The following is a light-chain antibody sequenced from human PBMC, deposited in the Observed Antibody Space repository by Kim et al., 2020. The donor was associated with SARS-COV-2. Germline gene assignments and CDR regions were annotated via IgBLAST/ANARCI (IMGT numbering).Light chain of an antibody. J-gene: IGKJ2*01. V-gene: IGKV3-20*01. CDR3: QQYSSAPDN. CDR2: GAS. Sequence: SPGESATLSCRASQSVRGRYLAWYQQKPGQAPRLLIYGASNRATGIPDMFSGIGSGTDFTLPISRLEPEDFAVYYCQQYSSAPDNFGQGTKLEI. CDR1: QSVRGRY.